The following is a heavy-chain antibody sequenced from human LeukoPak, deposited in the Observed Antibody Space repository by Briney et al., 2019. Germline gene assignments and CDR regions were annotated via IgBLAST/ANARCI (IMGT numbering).Heavy chain of an antibody. V-gene: IGHV3-23*01. Sequence: PGASLRLSCAASGFTFSSYAMSWVRQAPGKGLEWVSAISGSGGSTYYADSVKGRFTISRDNSKNTLYLQMNSLRAEDTAVYYCAKDVGYCSSTSCRGYYYYYYGMDVWGQGTTVTVSS. CDR1: GFTFSSYA. CDR2: ISGSGGST. D-gene: IGHD2-2*01. CDR3: AKDVGYCSSTSCRGYYYYYYGMDV. J-gene: IGHJ6*02.